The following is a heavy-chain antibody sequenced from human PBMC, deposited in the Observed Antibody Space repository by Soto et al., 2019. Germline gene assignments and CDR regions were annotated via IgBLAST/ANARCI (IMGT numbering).Heavy chain of an antibody. Sequence: DVQLLESGGGWVQPGGSLRLSCAASGITIINYPMSWVRQAPGKGLDWVSGISGSGDRTYYADSAKGRFSISKDISKNSLSLQVDSLAVEDTAIYFCVKDDGGYPSTAPHWGQGTLVTVSS. CDR1: GITIINYP. D-gene: IGHD3-16*02. CDR3: VKDDGGYPSTAPH. CDR2: ISGSGDRT. V-gene: IGHV3-23*01. J-gene: IGHJ4*02.